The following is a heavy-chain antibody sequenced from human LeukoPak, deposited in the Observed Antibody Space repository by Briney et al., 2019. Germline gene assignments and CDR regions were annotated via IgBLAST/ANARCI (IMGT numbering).Heavy chain of an antibody. V-gene: IGHV4-38-2*02. J-gene: IGHJ6*02. CDR1: GGSISSYY. CDR3: ARIGNYDSGSSIGMDV. D-gene: IGHD3-10*01. Sequence: SETLSLTCTVSGGSISSYYWGWIRQPPGKGLEWIGSIHHSGSTSCNPSLKSRVTISVDTSKNQFSLKLNSVTAADTAVYYCARIGNYDSGSSIGMDVWGQGTTVTVSS. CDR2: IHHSGST.